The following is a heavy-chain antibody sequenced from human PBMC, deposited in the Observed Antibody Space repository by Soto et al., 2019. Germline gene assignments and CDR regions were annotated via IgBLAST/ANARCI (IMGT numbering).Heavy chain of an antibody. CDR3: ARDPPSTIDPEWASDY. D-gene: IGHD5-12*01. CDR2: ISAYNGNT. CDR1: GYTFTSYG. V-gene: IGHV1-18*04. Sequence: GASVKVSCKASGYTFTSYGISWVRQAPGQGLEWMGWISAYNGNTNYAQKLQGRVTMTTDTSTSTAYMELRSLRSDDTAVYYCARDPPSTIDPEWASDYWGQGTLVTVSS. J-gene: IGHJ4*02.